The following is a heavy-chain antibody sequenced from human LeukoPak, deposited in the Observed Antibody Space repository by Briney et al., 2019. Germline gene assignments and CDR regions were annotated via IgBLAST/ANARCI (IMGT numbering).Heavy chain of an antibody. V-gene: IGHV3-11*05. CDR1: GFTFSDYY. Sequence: PGGSLRLSCAASGFTFSDYYMSWIRQAPGKGLEWVSYISSSSSYTNYADSVKGRFTISRDNAKNSLYLQMNSLRAEDTAVYYCARDPGYCSGGSCYQDYWGQGTLVTVSS. CDR2: ISSSSSYT. D-gene: IGHD2-15*01. CDR3: ARDPGYCSGGSCYQDY. J-gene: IGHJ4*02.